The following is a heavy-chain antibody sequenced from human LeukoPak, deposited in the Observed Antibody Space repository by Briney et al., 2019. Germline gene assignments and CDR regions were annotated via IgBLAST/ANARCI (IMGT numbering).Heavy chain of an antibody. J-gene: IGHJ6*03. V-gene: IGHV1-8*01. CDR3: ARSISGGFFDWLSGYYYMDV. D-gene: IGHD3-9*01. CDR1: GYTFTSYD. Sequence: ASVKVSCKASGYTFTSYDINWVRQATGQGLEWMGWMNPNSGNTGYAQKFQGRVTMTTDTSTSTAYMELRSLRSDDTAVYYCARSISGGFFDWLSGYYYMDVWGKGTTVTVSS. CDR2: MNPNSGNT.